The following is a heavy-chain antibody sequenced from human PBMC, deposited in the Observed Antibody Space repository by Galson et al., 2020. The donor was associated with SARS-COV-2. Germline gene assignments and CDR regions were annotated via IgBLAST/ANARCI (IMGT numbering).Heavy chain of an antibody. CDR1: GGSISSTDSY. J-gene: IGHJ4*02. V-gene: IGHV4-30-4*01. CDR3: ARDFWSRYYLDS. D-gene: IGHD3-3*01. Sequence: SETLSLTCTVSGGSISSTDSYWSWIRQSPGKGLEWIGYTYYSGNTYYNPSLKSRVTMSVDTSTNQFSLKLTSVTAADTAVYYCARDFWSRYYLDSWGQGTPVTVSS. CDR2: TYYSGNT.